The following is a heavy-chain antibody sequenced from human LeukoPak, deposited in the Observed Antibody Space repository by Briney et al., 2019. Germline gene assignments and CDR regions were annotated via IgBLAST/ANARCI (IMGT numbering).Heavy chain of an antibody. D-gene: IGHD1-7*01. CDR2: IYYKGNT. V-gene: IGHV4-39*07. CDR1: GGSINSRSYF. J-gene: IGHJ4*02. CDR3: ARDLRGGTTPYFDY. Sequence: SETLSLTCIVSGGSINSRSYFWGWIRQPPGKGLEWIGSIYYKGNTYFNPSLKSRVTISEDTSKKQFSLKLSSVTAADTAVYYCARDLRGGTTPYFDYWGQGTLVTVSS.